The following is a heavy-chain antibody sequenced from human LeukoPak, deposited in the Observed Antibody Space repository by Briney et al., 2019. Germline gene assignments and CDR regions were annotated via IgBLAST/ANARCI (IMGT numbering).Heavy chain of an antibody. D-gene: IGHD2-21*02. CDR3: ARGTGPPVVTPYLDY. V-gene: IGHV4-30-2*01. Sequence: SETLSLTCTVSGDSISSPGYSWSWIRQPPGKGLEWIGYIYHSGSTYYNPSLKSRVTISVDRSKNQFSLKLSSVTAADTAVYYCARGTGPPVVTPYLDYWGQGTLVTVSS. J-gene: IGHJ4*02. CDR2: IYHSGST. CDR1: GDSISSPGYS.